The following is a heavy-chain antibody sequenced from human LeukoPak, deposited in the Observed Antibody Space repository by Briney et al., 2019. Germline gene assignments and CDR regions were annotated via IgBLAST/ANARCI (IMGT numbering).Heavy chain of an antibody. CDR1: GGSISSSSYY. J-gene: IGHJ3*02. D-gene: IGHD6-19*01. V-gene: IGHV4-39*07. CDR3: ARGKRMGSGWSPSFDI. CDR2: IYYSGST. Sequence: PSETLSLTCTVSGGSISSSSYYWGWIRQPPGKGLEWIGSIYYSGSTYYNPSLKSRVTISVDTSKNRFSLKLSSVTAADTAVYYCARGKRMGSGWSPSFDIWGQGTMVTVSS.